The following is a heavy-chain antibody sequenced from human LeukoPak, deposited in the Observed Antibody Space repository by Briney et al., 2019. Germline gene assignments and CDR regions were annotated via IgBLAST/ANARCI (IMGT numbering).Heavy chain of an antibody. Sequence: GASLRVSCAPSRYTLTRYAISCVRGAPGQGLGWMGWISVSIGNTNYAQKLQGRVTMTTDTSTSTAYMELRSLRSDDTAVYYCARGGGSGYVSYYYYGMDVWGKGTTVTVSS. CDR3: ARGGGSGYVSYYYYGMDV. D-gene: IGHD5-12*01. CDR2: ISVSIGNT. V-gene: IGHV1-18*04. CDR1: RYTLTRYA. J-gene: IGHJ6*04.